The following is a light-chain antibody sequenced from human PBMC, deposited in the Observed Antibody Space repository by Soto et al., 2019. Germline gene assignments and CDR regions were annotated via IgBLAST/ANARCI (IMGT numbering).Light chain of an antibody. CDR3: QQSYSTWIT. CDR2: DAS. J-gene: IGKJ5*01. CDR1: QGISSY. Sequence: IQLTQSPSSLSASVGDRVTITCRASQGISSYLAWYQQKPGKAPKLLIYDASSLESGVPPRFSGSGSGTEFTLTISSLQPEDFATYYCQQSYSTWITFGQGTRLEIK. V-gene: IGKV1-39*01.